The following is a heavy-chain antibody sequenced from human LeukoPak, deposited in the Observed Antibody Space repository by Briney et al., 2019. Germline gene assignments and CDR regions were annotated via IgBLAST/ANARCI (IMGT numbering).Heavy chain of an antibody. CDR3: ARGLGYYYDSSGYPH. Sequence: ASVKVSCKASGYTFTGYYMHWVRQAPGQGLEWMGWINPNSGGTNYVQKFQGRVTMTRDTSISTAYMELSRLRSDDTAVYYCARGLGYYYDSSGYPHWGQGTLVTVSS. V-gene: IGHV1-2*02. D-gene: IGHD3-22*01. J-gene: IGHJ4*02. CDR1: GYTFTGYY. CDR2: INPNSGGT.